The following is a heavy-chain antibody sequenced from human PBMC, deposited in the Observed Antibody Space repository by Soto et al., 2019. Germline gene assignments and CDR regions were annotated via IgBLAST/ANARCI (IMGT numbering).Heavy chain of an antibody. V-gene: IGHV3-48*02. CDR1: GFTFSSYT. CDR3: ARDPTVRIYQVPGYFDY. J-gene: IGHJ4*02. CDR2: ISSSSSKI. D-gene: IGHD2-2*01. Sequence: EVQLVESGGGLVQPGGSLRLSCAANGFTFSSYTVNWVRQAPGKGLEWVSYISSSSSKIYYADSVKGRFTISRDNARNSLYLQMNSLREEDTAVYYCARDPTVRIYQVPGYFDYWGQGTLVTVS.